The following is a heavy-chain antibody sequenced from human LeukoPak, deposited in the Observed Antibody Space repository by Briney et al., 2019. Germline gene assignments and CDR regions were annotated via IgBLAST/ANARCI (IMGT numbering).Heavy chain of an antibody. V-gene: IGHV1-2*02. CDR2: INPNSGGT. CDR3: ASHPIAAAGELDYYYYYMDV. J-gene: IGHJ6*03. CDR1: GYTFTFYY. D-gene: IGHD6-13*01. Sequence: ASVKVSFTSSGYTFTFYYMHWVRQAPGQGLEWMGWINPNSGGTNYAQKFQGRVTMTRDTFISTAYMELSRLRSDDTAVYYCASHPIAAAGELDYYYYYMDVWGKGTTVTVSS.